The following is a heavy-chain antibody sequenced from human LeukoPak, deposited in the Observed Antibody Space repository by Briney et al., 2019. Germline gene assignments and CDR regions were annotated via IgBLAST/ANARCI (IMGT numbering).Heavy chain of an antibody. V-gene: IGHV4-59*01. J-gene: IGHJ6*03. CDR3: ARDSCSGGSCYNYMDV. CDR1: GGSISYYY. CDR2: IYYSGST. D-gene: IGHD2-15*01. Sequence: SETLSLTCTVSGGSISYYYWSWIRQPPGKGLEWIGYIYYSGSTNYNPSLKSRVTISVDTSKNQFSLKLSSVTAADTAVYYCARDSCSGGSCYNYMDVWGKGTTVTVSS.